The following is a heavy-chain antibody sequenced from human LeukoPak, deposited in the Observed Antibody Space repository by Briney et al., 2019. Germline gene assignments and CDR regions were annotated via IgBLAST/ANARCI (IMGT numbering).Heavy chain of an antibody. CDR3: ARVGAYCTSTSCLDY. V-gene: IGHV1-18*01. Sequence: ASVKVSCKASGYTFTNYGISWVRQAPGQGLEWMGWISAYNGNTNYAQKLQGRVTMTTDTSTSTAYLELRSLTSDDTAVYYCARVGAYCTSTSCLDYWGQGTLVTVSS. J-gene: IGHJ4*02. D-gene: IGHD2-2*01. CDR2: ISAYNGNT. CDR1: GYTFTNYG.